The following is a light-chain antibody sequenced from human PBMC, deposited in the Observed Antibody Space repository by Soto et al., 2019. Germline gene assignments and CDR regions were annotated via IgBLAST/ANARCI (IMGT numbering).Light chain of an antibody. V-gene: IGKV1-5*01. CDR3: QQYNSYWET. J-gene: IGKJ1*01. CDR2: DAS. Sequence: DIQMTQSPSTLSASVGDRVTITCRASPSISSWLAWYQQKPGKAPKLLIYDASSLESGVPSRFSGSGSGTEFTLTISSLQPDDFATYYCQQYNSYWETFGQGTKVEIK. CDR1: PSISSW.